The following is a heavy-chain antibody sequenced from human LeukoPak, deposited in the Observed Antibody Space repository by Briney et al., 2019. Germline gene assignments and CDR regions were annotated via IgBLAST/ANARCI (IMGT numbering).Heavy chain of an antibody. J-gene: IGHJ5*02. CDR1: DGSISSYY. V-gene: IGHV4-59*12. CDR2: ISYSVGT. Sequence: SETLSLTCTVSDGSISSYYWSWIRQPPRKGLEWIGYISYSVGTNYNPSLKSRVTISLDTSKNQFSLKLSSVTAADTAVYYCARGLRFLEWAIDPWGQGTLVTVSS. D-gene: IGHD3-3*01. CDR3: ARGLRFLEWAIDP.